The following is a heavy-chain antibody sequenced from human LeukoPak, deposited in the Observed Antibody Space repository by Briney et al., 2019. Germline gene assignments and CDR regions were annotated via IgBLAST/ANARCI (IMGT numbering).Heavy chain of an antibody. CDR3: ATKGRDGYNYVDY. D-gene: IGHD5-24*01. V-gene: IGHV3-21*04. CDR2: ITSSTDYI. J-gene: IGHJ4*02. Sequence: GGSLRLSCAASGFTFSSYSMNWVRQAPGKGLEWVSSITSSTDYIYYADSVKGRFTISRDNAKNSLYLQMNSLRAEDTAVYYCATKGRDGYNYVDYWGQGTLVTVSS. CDR1: GFTFSSYS.